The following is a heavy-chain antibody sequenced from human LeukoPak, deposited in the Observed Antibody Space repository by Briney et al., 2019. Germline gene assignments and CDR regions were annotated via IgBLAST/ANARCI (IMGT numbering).Heavy chain of an antibody. CDR2: ISSSCSDI. Sequence: WGSLRLSCAASGVTFSSYSMNWVRQAPGKGREWVSFISSSCSDIYYADSVKGRFTISRDNAKNSPYLQMNSLRAEDTAVYYCARDFTFDNYALYYFDYGGQGTLVTVSS. J-gene: IGHJ4*02. CDR1: GVTFSSYS. V-gene: IGHV3-21*01. D-gene: IGHD4-11*01. CDR3: ARDFTFDNYALYYFDY.